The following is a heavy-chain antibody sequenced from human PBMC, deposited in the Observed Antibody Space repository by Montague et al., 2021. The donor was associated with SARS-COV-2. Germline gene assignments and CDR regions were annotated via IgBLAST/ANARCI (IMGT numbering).Heavy chain of an antibody. CDR1: GFIFSSYG. D-gene: IGHD3-10*01. Sequence: SLRLSCAASGFIFSSYGMHWVRQAPGKGLEWVAHIWYDGSNENYVDSVKGRFTISRDNFKNTLYLQMNSLRAEDTAMYYCARGLYGGGNNYKGTDSWGPGVLVTVSS. V-gene: IGHV3-33*01. J-gene: IGHJ4*02. CDR2: IWYDGSNE. CDR3: ARGLYGGGNNYKGTDS.